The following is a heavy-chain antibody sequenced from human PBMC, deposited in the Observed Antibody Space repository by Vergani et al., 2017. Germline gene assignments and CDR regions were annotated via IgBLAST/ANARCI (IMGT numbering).Heavy chain of an antibody. D-gene: IGHD3-9*01. CDR1: GYSISSGYY. J-gene: IGHJ4*02. V-gene: IGHV4-38-2*01. Sequence: QVQLQESGPGLVKPSETLSLTCAVSGYSISSGYYWGWIRQPPGKGLEWIGSIYHSGSTYYNPSLKSRVTISVDTSKNQFSLKLSSVTAADTAVYYCARQDPVNDRYXDWLLSPHLGGFDYWGQGTLVTVSS. CDR3: ARQDPVNDRYXDWLLSPHLGGFDY. CDR2: IYHSGST.